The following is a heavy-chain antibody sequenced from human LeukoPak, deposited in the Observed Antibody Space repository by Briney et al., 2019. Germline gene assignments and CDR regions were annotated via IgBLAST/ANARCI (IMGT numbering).Heavy chain of an antibody. CDR3: ASFRRSSTD. D-gene: IGHD2/OR15-2a*01. CDR2: IYHSGST. CDR1: GYSISSGYY. J-gene: IGHJ4*02. V-gene: IGHV4-38-2*02. Sequence: NPSETLSLTCTVSGYSISSGYYWGWIRQPPGKGLEWIGSIYHSGSTYYNPSLKSRVTISVDTSKNQFSLKLSSVTAADTAVYYCASFRRSSTDWGQGTLVTVS.